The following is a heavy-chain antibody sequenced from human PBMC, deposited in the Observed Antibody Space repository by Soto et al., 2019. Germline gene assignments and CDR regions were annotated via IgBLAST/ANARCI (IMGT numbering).Heavy chain of an antibody. V-gene: IGHV1-24*01. CDR2: FDPEDGET. J-gene: IGHJ6*02. CDR1: GYTLTKLS. Sequence: QVQLVQSGAEVKKPGASVKVSCKVSGYTLTKLSMHWVRQAPGKGLEWMGGFDPEDGETIYAQKFQGRVTMTEDTSTDTAYMELSSLRSEDTAVYYCATALNFGVVNDYYYYYGMDVWGQGTTVTVSS. CDR3: ATALNFGVVNDYYYYYGMDV. D-gene: IGHD3-3*01.